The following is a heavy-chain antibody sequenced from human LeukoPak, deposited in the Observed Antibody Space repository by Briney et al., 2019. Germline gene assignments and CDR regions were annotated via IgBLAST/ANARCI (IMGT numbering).Heavy chain of an antibody. V-gene: IGHV3-21*01. CDR2: ISSSSSYI. Sequence: PGGSLRLSCAASGFTFSSYSMNWVRQAPGKGLEWVSSISSSSSYIYYADSVKGRFTISRDNAKNSLYLQMNSLRAEDTAVYYCARFITMVRGVIGDAFDIWGQGTMVTVSS. J-gene: IGHJ3*02. CDR1: GFTFSSYS. D-gene: IGHD3-10*01. CDR3: ARFITMVRGVIGDAFDI.